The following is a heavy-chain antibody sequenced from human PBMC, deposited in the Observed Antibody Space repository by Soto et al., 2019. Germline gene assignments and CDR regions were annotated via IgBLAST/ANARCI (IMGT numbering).Heavy chain of an antibody. Sequence: QVQLVQSGAEVKKPGSSVKVSCKASRGTFSSYAISWVRQAPGQGLEWMGGIVPLSGASNYARKFQGRVTITADESTSTAYVELSSLRSEDTAVYYCARRDGYDAFDLWGQGTVVTVSS. CDR3: ARRDGYDAFDL. CDR2: IVPLSGAS. J-gene: IGHJ3*01. D-gene: IGHD5-12*01. CDR1: RGTFSSYA. V-gene: IGHV1-69*01.